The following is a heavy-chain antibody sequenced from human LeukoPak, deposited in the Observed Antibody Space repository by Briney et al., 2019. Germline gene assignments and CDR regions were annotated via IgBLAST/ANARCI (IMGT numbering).Heavy chain of an antibody. CDR3: ARVVSGSGWSWGWFDP. CDR2: ISAYNGNT. Sequence: ASVKVSCKASGYAFTSYGISWVRQAPGQGLEWMGWISAYNGNTNYAQKLQGRVTMTTDTSTSTAYMELRSLRSDDTAVYYCARVVSGSGWSWGWFDPWGQGTLVTVSS. D-gene: IGHD6-19*01. V-gene: IGHV1-18*01. J-gene: IGHJ5*02. CDR1: GYAFTSYG.